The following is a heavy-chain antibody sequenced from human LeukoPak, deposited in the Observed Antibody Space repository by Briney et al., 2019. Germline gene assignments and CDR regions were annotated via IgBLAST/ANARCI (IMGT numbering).Heavy chain of an antibody. Sequence: GGSLRLSCAASGLTFSSYSMNWVRQAPGKGLEWASYISSSSSTIYYADSVKGRFTISRDNAKNSLYLQMNSLRAEDTAVYYCARDGAVTTRSYYYMDVWGKGTTVTVSS. D-gene: IGHD4-11*01. J-gene: IGHJ6*03. CDR2: ISSSSSTI. CDR3: ARDGAVTTRSYYYMDV. V-gene: IGHV3-48*01. CDR1: GLTFSSYS.